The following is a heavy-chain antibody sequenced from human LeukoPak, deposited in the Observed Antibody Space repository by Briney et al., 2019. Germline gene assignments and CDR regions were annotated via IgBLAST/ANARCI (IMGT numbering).Heavy chain of an antibody. CDR2: INHSGST. V-gene: IGHV4-34*01. J-gene: IGHJ4*02. CDR3: ATESIAAAGTGGFDY. CDR1: GGSFRGYY. Sequence: SETLSLTCAVYGGSFRGYYWSWIRPPPRKGLEWIGEINHSGSTNYNPSLKSRVTISVDTSKNQFSLKLSSVTAADTAVYYCATESIAAAGTGGFDYWGQGTLVTVSS. D-gene: IGHD6-13*01.